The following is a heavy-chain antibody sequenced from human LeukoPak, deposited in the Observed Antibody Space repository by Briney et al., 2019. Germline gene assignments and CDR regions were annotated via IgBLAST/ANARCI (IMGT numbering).Heavy chain of an antibody. CDR3: AKSSYSIFDY. CDR1: GYSISSGYY. Sequence: SETLSLTCTVSGYSISSGYYWGWIRQPPGKGLEWIGSIYHSGSTYYIPSLKSRVTISVDTSKNQFSLKLSSVTAADTAVYYCAKSSYSIFDYWGQGTLVTVSS. V-gene: IGHV4-38-2*02. D-gene: IGHD5-18*01. J-gene: IGHJ4*02. CDR2: IYHSGST.